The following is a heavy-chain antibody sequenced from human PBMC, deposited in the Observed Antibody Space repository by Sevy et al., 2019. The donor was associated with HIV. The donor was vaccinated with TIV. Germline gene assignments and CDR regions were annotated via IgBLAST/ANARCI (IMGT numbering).Heavy chain of an antibody. CDR3: ARDQYYDSSGSPYFDY. V-gene: IGHV3-30-3*01. CDR1: GFTFSSYA. Sequence: GGSLRLSCAASGFTFSSYAMHWVRQAPGKGLEWVAVISYDGSNKYYADSVKGRFIISRDNSKNTLYLQMNSLRAEDTAVYYCARDQYYDSSGSPYFDYWGQGTLVTVSS. J-gene: IGHJ4*02. CDR2: ISYDGSNK. D-gene: IGHD3-22*01.